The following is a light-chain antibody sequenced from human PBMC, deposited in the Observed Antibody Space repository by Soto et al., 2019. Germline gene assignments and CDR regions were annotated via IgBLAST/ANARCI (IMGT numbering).Light chain of an antibody. CDR1: SSDIGGYDF. J-gene: IGLJ2*01. V-gene: IGLV2-14*01. CDR3: TSYASSSTHVV. Sequence: QSVLTQPASVSGSPGQSITLSCTGTSSDIGGYDFVSWYQRYPGKAPKLIIYDVNNRPSGVSNRFSGSKSGNTASLTISGLQAEDEADYYCTSYASSSTHVVFGGGTKVTVL. CDR2: DVN.